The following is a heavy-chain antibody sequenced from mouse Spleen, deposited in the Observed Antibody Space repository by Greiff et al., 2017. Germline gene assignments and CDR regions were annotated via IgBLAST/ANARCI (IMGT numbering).Heavy chain of an antibody. CDR3: ARDYGSSLAWFAY. CDR2: ILPGSGRT. Sequence: VQLQQSGAELMKPGASVKLSCKATGYTFTGFWIEWVRQRPGHGLEWIGEILPGSGRTNYNEKFKGKATFTADTSSNTAYMQLSSLTTEDSAIYYWARDYGSSLAWFAYWGQGTLVTVSA. V-gene: IGHV1-9*01. CDR1: GYTFTGFW. D-gene: IGHD1-1*01. J-gene: IGHJ3*01.